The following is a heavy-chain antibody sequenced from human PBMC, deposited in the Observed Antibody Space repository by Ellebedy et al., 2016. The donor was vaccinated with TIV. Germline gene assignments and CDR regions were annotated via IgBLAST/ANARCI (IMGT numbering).Heavy chain of an antibody. CDR3: ARSGWGSSPVDY. J-gene: IGHJ4*02. V-gene: IGHV3-66*01. CDR1: GFTVSSNY. D-gene: IGHD6-6*01. Sequence: PGGSLRFSCAPSGFTVSSNYMSWVRQAPGKGLEWVSVIYSGGSTYYADSVKGRFTISRDNSKNTLYLQMNSLKAEDTAVYYCARSGWGSSPVDYWGQGTLVTVSS. CDR2: IYSGGST.